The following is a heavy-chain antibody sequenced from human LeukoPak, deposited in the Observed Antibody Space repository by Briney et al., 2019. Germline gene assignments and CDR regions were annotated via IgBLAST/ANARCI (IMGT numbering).Heavy chain of an antibody. V-gene: IGHV3-48*01. CDR1: GFTFSSHS. CDR2: VSSGSTSK. CDR3: AKGSEPTGGYADYFDY. Sequence: PGGSLRLSCAASGFTFSSHSMNWVRQAPGKGLEWISSVSSGSTSKYYADSVKGRFTISRDNGKNSLYLQMNSLRAEDTALYYCAKGSEPTGGYADYFDYWGQGTLVTVSS. D-gene: IGHD1-26*01. J-gene: IGHJ4*02.